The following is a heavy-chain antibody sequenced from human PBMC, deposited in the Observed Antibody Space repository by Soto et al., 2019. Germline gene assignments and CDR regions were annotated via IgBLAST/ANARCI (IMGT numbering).Heavy chain of an antibody. J-gene: IGHJ4*02. CDR1: GFTFRSYA. Sequence: GGSLRLSCAASGFTFRSYAMHWVRPAPGKGLEWVGFIWYDGSNTFYAESVKGRFTISRDNSKNTVYLQINALRAEDTAVYYCARDFSMVIVAPGYWGQGTLVTVSS. CDR3: ARDFSMVIVAPGY. V-gene: IGHV3-33*01. CDR2: IWYDGSNT. D-gene: IGHD5-12*01.